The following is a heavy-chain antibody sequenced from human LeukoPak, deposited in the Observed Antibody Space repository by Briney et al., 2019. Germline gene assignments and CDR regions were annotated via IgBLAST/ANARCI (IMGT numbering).Heavy chain of an antibody. J-gene: IGHJ6*03. CDR3: ARVAPHYDILTGYYVYYYYYYMDV. V-gene: IGHV4-38-2*02. Sequence: PSETLSLTCTVSGYSISSGYYWGWIGQPPGKGLEWIGSIYHSGSTYYTPSLKSRVTISVDTSKNQFSLKLSSVTAADTAVYYCARVAPHYDILTGYYVYYYYYYMDVWGKGTTVTVSS. CDR1: GYSISSGYY. CDR2: IYHSGST. D-gene: IGHD3-9*01.